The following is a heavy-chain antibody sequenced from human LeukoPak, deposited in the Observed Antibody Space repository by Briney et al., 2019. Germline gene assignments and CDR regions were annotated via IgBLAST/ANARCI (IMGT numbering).Heavy chain of an antibody. D-gene: IGHD1-26*01. J-gene: IGHJ4*02. V-gene: IGHV4-59*01. CDR1: GGSISGYY. CDR2: IYYSGST. CDR3: ARGRWELYYFDY. Sequence: SETLSLTCTVSGGSISGYYWSWTRQPPGKGLEWIGYIYYSGSTNYNPSLKSRVTISVDTSKNQFSLKLSSVTAADTAVYYCARGRWELYYFDYWGQGTLVTVSS.